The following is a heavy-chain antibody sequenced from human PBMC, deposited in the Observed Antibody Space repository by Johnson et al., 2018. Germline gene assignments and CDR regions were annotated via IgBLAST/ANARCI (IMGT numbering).Heavy chain of an antibody. J-gene: IGHJ6*02. Sequence: VQLVESGGGLVQPGGSLRLSCAASGFTFSSYAMSWVRQAPGKGLEWVSTIRGSSGSTIYYADPVKGRFTISRDNAKNSLYLQMNSLRAEDTAGYDCARDLSGRYYYYGMDVWGQGTTVTVSS. D-gene: IGHD3-10*01. CDR3: ARDLSGRYYYYGMDV. CDR2: IRGSSGSTI. V-gene: IGHV3-48*04. CDR1: GFTFSSYA.